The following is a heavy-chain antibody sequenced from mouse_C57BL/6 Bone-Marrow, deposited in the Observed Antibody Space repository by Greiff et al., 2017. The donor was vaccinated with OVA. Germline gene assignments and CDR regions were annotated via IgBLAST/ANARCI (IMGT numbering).Heavy chain of an antibody. J-gene: IGHJ1*03. V-gene: IGHV5-12*01. CDR1: GFTFSDYY. Sequence: EVQGVESGGGLVQPGGSLKLSCAASGFTFSDYYMYWVRQTPEKRLEWVAYISNGGGSTYYPDTVKGRFTISRDNAKNTLYLQMSRLKSEDTAMYFCARFRYGSSYGYFDVWGTGTTVTVSS. D-gene: IGHD1-1*01. CDR2: ISNGGGST. CDR3: ARFRYGSSYGYFDV.